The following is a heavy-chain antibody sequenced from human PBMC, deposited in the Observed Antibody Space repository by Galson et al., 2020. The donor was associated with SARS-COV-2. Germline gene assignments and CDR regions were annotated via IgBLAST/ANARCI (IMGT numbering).Heavy chain of an antibody. V-gene: IGHV4-30-2*01. J-gene: IGHJ3*02. CDR2: ISHSGGT. D-gene: IGHD4-17*01. CDR3: ARLHYGEYAPEACAI. Sequence: SETLSLTCAVSGTSISSGSYSWNWNRPPQGKGLEWIGYISHSGGTYYNPSLKSRVTISGDRFKNQFSLRLSSVTAADAAVYYCARLHYGEYAPEACAIWGPGPRV. CDR1: GTSISSGSYS.